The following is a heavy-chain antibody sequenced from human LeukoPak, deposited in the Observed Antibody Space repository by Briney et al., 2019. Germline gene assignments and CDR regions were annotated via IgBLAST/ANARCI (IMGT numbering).Heavy chain of an antibody. CDR1: GGSISSSY. J-gene: IGHJ3*02. CDR3: ARYTRNTLSGTADAFDI. Sequence: SETLSLTCTVSGGSISSSYWSWIRQPPGKGLEWIGYIYAGRITNYNPSLKSRVTISVDTSKNQFSLNLTSLTAADTALYYCARYTRNTLSGTADAFDIWGQGTMVTVSS. CDR2: IYAGRIT. V-gene: IGHV4-4*09. D-gene: IGHD1-1*01.